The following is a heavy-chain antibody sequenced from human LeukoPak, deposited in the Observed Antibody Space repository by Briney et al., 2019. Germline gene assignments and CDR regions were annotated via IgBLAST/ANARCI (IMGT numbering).Heavy chain of an antibody. D-gene: IGHD3-22*01. CDR2: INHDGSST. J-gene: IGHJ4*02. V-gene: IGHV3-74*01. CDR3: VRDWGYDSSGYWQKYFDT. Sequence: GVSLRLSCATSGFTFPTFWTHWVRQAPGKGLVWVSRINHDGSSTNYADSVKGRFTISRDNAKNTVYLQMNRLRAEDTAVYYCVRDWGYDSSGYWQKYFDTWGQGTLVTVSS. CDR1: GFTFPTFW.